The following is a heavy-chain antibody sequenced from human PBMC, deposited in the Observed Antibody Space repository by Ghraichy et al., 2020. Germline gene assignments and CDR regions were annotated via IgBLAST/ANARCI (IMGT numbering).Heavy chain of an antibody. CDR1: GFTFSDYY. CDR3: AREDTAMVGFDY. D-gene: IGHD5-18*01. Sequence: LSLTCAASGFTFSDYYMSWIRQAPGKGLEWVSYISSSSSYTNYADSVKGRFTISRDNAKNSLYLQMNSLRAEDTAVYYCAREDTAMVGFDYWGQGTLVTVSS. J-gene: IGHJ4*02. V-gene: IGHV3-11*06. CDR2: ISSSSSYT.